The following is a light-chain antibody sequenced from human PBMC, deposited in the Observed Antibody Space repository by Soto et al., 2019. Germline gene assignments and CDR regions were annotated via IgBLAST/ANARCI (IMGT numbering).Light chain of an antibody. V-gene: IGKV3-20*01. CDR1: QSVTGTN. CDR3: HQYGSSLGT. CDR2: DAV. J-gene: IGKJ2*01. Sequence: EIVLTQSPGTLSLSPGKGATLSCRASQSVTGTNLAWYQQRAGQAPRLLIYDAVRRATGIPDRFSGSGSGTDFTLTISRLEPEDFAVYFCHQYGSSLGTFGQGTKMEI.